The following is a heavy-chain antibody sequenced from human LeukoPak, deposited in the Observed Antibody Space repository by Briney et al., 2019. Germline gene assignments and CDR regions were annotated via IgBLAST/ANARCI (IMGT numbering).Heavy chain of an antibody. D-gene: IGHD3-22*01. CDR1: GFTFSSYG. V-gene: IGHV3-30*18. Sequence: GGSLRLSCAASGFTFSSYGMPWVRQAPGKGLEWVAVISYDGSNKYYADSVKGRFTISRDNSKNTLYLQMNSLRAEDTAVYYCAKDPRGDSSGYYYDYFDYWGQGTLVTVSS. CDR2: ISYDGSNK. CDR3: AKDPRGDSSGYYYDYFDY. J-gene: IGHJ4*02.